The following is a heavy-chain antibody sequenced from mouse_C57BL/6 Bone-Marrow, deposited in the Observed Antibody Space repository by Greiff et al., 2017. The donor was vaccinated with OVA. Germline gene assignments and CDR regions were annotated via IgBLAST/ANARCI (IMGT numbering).Heavy chain of an antibody. D-gene: IGHD1-1*02. Sequence: EASRVAFSRYWMSWVRRAPGKGLEWIGEINPDSSTINYAPSLKDKFIISRDNAKNTLYLQMSKVRSEDTALYYCARVLSYWYFDVWGTGTTVTVSS. J-gene: IGHJ1*03. CDR2: INPDSSTI. CDR1: RVAFSRYW. CDR3: ARVLSYWYFDV. V-gene: IGHV4-1*01.